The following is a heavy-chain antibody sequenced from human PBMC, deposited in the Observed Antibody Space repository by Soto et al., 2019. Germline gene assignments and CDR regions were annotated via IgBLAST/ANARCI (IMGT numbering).Heavy chain of an antibody. D-gene: IGHD3-16*02. CDR3: AKDSNKLITFGGVIAHPFDY. V-gene: IGHV3-23*01. J-gene: IGHJ4*02. CDR1: GFTFSSYA. CDR2: ISGSGGST. Sequence: PGGSLRLSCAASGFTFSSYAMSWVRQAPGKGLEWVSAISGSGGSTYYADSVKGRFTISRDNSKNTLYLQMNSLRAEDTAVYYCAKDSNKLITFGGVIAHPFDYWGQGTLVTVSS.